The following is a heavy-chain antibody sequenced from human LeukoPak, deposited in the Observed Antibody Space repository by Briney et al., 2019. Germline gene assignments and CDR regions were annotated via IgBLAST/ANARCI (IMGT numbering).Heavy chain of an antibody. Sequence: SVKLSCTASGYTFSSYYMYWVRQAPGQGLGWMGIINLSVGSTSNSKTFQGRGTITTDTSTITVSTELRSLGSEETAVYYDGRDYNPYSRSYYGYYCMHVWRQGTTLTVPS. V-gene: IGHV1-46*03. J-gene: IGHJ6*02. CDR2: INLSVGST. CDR1: GYTFSSYY. CDR3: GRDYNPYSRSYYGYYCMHV. D-gene: IGHD1-26*01.